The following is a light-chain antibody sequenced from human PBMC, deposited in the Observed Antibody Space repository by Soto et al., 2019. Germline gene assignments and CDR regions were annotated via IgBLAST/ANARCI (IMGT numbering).Light chain of an antibody. CDR2: GAS. CDR3: QQYVSPVT. J-gene: IGKJ1*01. V-gene: IGKV3-20*01. CDR1: QSVDSSF. Sequence: DIELTQSPGSLSLSPGERATISCRASQSVDSSFFAWYQQKPSQAHRLLIYGASNRATGLPDRFSGSGSGTDFTLTISRLEPEDFAVYYCQQYVSPVTFGQGTKVEIK.